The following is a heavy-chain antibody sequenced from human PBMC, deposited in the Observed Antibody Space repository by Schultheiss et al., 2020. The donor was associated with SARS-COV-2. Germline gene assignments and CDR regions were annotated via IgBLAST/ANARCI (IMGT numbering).Heavy chain of an antibody. V-gene: IGHV3-21*01. Sequence: GESLKISCAASGFTFSSYAMSWVRQAPGKGLEWVSSISGGSTYYADSVKGRFTISRHNAKNSLYLQMNSLRAEDTAVYYCARDRDIVVVTATHFDYWGQGTLVTVSS. D-gene: IGHD2-21*02. CDR2: ISGGST. CDR1: GFTFSSYA. CDR3: ARDRDIVVVTATHFDY. J-gene: IGHJ4*02.